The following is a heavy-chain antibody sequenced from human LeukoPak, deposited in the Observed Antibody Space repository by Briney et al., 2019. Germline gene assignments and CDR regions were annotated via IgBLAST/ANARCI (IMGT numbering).Heavy chain of an antibody. CDR3: ARDRYSYGYRYFDY. Sequence: PSETLSLTCTVSGYSISSGYYWGWIRQPPGKGLEWIGSIYHSGSTYYNPSLKSRVTISVGTSKNQFSLKLSSVTAADTAVYYCARDRYSYGYRYFDYWGQGTLVTVSS. CDR1: GYSISSGYY. CDR2: IYHSGST. V-gene: IGHV4-38-2*02. D-gene: IGHD5-18*01. J-gene: IGHJ4*02.